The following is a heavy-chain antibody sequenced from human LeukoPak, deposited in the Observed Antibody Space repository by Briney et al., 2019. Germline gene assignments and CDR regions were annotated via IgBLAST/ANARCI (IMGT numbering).Heavy chain of an antibody. CDR3: ARATYYYDSSGYNPWYFDY. Sequence: SETLSLTCTVSGYSISSGYYWGWIRQPPGKGLEWIGSTYHSGSTYYNPSLKSRVTISVDTSKNQFSLKLSSVTAADTAVYYCARATYYYDSSGYNPWYFDYWGQGTLVTVSS. CDR1: GYSISSGYY. J-gene: IGHJ4*02. D-gene: IGHD3-22*01. CDR2: TYHSGST. V-gene: IGHV4-38-2*02.